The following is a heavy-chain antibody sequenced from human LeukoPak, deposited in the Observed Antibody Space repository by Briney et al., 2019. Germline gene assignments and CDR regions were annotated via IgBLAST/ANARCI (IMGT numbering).Heavy chain of an antibody. Sequence: GGSLRLFCAGSGFTFNTYTMNWVRQAPGKGLEWISSIGRTSVDKYYAASVRGRFTISRDNSKNSLYVEMSSLRAEDTAVYYCVGGDSRELWGQGTLVTVSS. V-gene: IGHV3-21*01. CDR3: VGGDSREL. CDR2: IGRTSVDK. J-gene: IGHJ4*02. CDR1: GFTFNTYT. D-gene: IGHD3-22*01.